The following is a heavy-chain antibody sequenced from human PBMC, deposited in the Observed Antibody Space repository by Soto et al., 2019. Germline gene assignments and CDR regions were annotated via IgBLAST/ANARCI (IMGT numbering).Heavy chain of an antibody. V-gene: IGHV4-59*01. CDR2: IYYSGST. Sequence: SETLSLTCTVSGGSISSYYWSWIRQPPGKGLEWIGYIYYSGSTNYNPSLKSRVTISVDTSKNQFSLKLSSVTAADTAVYYCARAHISSSWSDFDYWGQGTLVTVSS. CDR1: GGSISSYY. CDR3: ARAHISSSWSDFDY. J-gene: IGHJ4*02. D-gene: IGHD6-13*01.